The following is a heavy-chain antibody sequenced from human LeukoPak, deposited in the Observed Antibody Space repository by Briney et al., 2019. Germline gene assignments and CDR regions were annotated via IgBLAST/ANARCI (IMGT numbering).Heavy chain of an antibody. CDR1: GFTFISYG. Sequence: GGSLRLSCAVSGFTFISYGMQWVRQAPGKGLAWVSRINSDGISTSYADSVKGRFTISRDNAKNTLYLQMNSLRAEDTAVYYCARDGNYYDSSGPADYWGQGTLVTVSS. V-gene: IGHV3-74*01. CDR2: INSDGIST. CDR3: ARDGNYYDSSGPADY. D-gene: IGHD3-22*01. J-gene: IGHJ4*02.